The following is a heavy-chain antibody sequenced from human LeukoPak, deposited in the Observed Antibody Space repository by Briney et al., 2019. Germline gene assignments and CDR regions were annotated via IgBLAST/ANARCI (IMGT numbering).Heavy chain of an antibody. J-gene: IGHJ4*02. Sequence: ASVKVSCKASGYTFTSYYMHWVRQAPGQGLEWMGWINPNSGGTNYAQKFQGRVTMTRDTSISTAYMELSRLRSDDTAVYYCASIYGSGSYFDYWGQGTLVTVSS. CDR3: ASIYGSGSYFDY. V-gene: IGHV1-2*02. CDR1: GYTFTSYY. D-gene: IGHD3-10*01. CDR2: INPNSGGT.